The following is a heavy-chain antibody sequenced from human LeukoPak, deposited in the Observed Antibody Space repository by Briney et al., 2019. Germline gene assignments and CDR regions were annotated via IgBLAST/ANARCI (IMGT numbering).Heavy chain of an antibody. Sequence: GGSLRLSCVGALGSHWMGWVRQAPGKGLEWVANIKEDGSQKYYMDSVKGRFTISRDNAKSSLFLQMNNLRVEDTAVYYCTRDQAWGQGTMVTVSS. V-gene: IGHV3-7*01. CDR1: LGSHW. CDR3: TRDQA. CDR2: IKEDGSQK. J-gene: IGHJ4*02.